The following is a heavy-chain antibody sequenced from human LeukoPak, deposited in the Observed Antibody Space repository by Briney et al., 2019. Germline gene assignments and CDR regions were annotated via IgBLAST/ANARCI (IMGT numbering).Heavy chain of an antibody. CDR1: GYTFTSYD. Sequence: ASVKVSCKASGYTFTSYDINWVRQATGQGLEWMGWMNPNSGNTGCAQKFQGRVTMTRNTSISTAYMELSSLRSEDTAVYYCARGDFTAMGETDYWGQGTLVTVSS. D-gene: IGHD5-18*01. CDR3: ARGDFTAMGETDY. J-gene: IGHJ4*02. CDR2: MNPNSGNT. V-gene: IGHV1-8*01.